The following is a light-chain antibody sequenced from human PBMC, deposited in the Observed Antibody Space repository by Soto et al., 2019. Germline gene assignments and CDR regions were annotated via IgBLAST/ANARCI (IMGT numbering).Light chain of an antibody. CDR1: SSDVGGYND. CDR3: ASWDDRLSGPI. V-gene: IGLV2-14*01. Sequence: QSVLTQPASVSGSPGQSITISCTGTSSDVGGYNDVSWYQQHPGKAPKLMIYEVSNRPSGVSNRFSGSKSGNTASLTISGLQAEDEADYYCASWDDRLSGPIFGGGTKVTVL. J-gene: IGLJ2*01. CDR2: EVS.